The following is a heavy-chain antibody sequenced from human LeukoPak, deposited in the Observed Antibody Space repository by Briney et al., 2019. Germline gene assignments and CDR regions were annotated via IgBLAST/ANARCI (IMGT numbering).Heavy chain of an antibody. CDR3: ARGGGRYSVDY. Sequence: ASVKVSCKASVYTFIDDYMHCGRHAPEQRLEWIGWISPNSGGTKSVQKFQGRVTMPRDTSIITVYMELSGLSFDDTVVYYCARGGGRYSVDYWGQGTLVIVSS. CDR1: VYTFIDDY. CDR2: ISPNSGGT. V-gene: IGHV1-2*02. J-gene: IGHJ4*02. D-gene: IGHD1-26*01.